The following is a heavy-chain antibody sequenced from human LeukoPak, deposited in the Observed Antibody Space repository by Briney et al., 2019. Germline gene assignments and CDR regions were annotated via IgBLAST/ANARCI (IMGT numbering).Heavy chain of an antibody. D-gene: IGHD1-14*01. CDR3: ARRDHTGRSHAWFDP. CDR2: LSDTGTT. CDR1: GGSVSTISHF. Sequence: PSETLSLTCTVSGGSVSTISHFWDWVRQPPGKGLEGIVSLSDTGTTYYNPSLESRVTMSVDTSKNQFSLKLSSVTAAGTAVYYCARRDHTGRSHAWFDPWGQGTLVTVSS. J-gene: IGHJ5*02. V-gene: IGHV4-39*01.